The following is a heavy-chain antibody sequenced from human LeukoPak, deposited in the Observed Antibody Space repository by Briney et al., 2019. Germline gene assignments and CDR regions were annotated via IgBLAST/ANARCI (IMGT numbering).Heavy chain of an antibody. CDR2: NVPIFATI. D-gene: IGHD2-21*01. V-gene: IGHV1-69*05. J-gene: IGHJ6*03. CDR1: GGIFSSYA. Sequence: GASVKVSCKTSGGIFSSYAIAWVRQAPGQGLEWMGANVPIFATIYYAQNFQGRVTITTDESTSTAYMELSSLRSEDTAVYYCAGVIAIHYYYMDVWGKGTTVTVSS. CDR3: AGVIAIHYYYMDV.